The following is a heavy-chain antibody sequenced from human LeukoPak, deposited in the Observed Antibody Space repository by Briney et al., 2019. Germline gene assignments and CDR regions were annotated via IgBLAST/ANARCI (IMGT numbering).Heavy chain of an antibody. V-gene: IGHV4-39*02. CDR1: GGSISSSSYY. D-gene: IGHD1-7*01. CDR2: NYYSGRP. Sequence: KASETLSLTCTVSGGSISSSSYYWGWIRQPPGKGLAWIGRNYYSGRPYYNPSLKSGVTISVDTSKNQFSLKLSSVTAAATPVYYCARDVLNWNYESNWFDPWGQGTLVTVSS. J-gene: IGHJ5*02. CDR3: ARDVLNWNYESNWFDP.